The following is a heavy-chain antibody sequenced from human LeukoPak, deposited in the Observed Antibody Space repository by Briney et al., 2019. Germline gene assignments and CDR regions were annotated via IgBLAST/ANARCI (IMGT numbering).Heavy chain of an antibody. Sequence: AGGSLRLSCAASGFTFDDYAMHWVRQAPGKGLEWVSGISWNSGSIGYADSVKGRFTISRDNAKNSLYLQMNSLRAEDTALYYCAKDMVPSDPWDAFDIRGQGTMVTVSS. CDR2: ISWNSGSI. J-gene: IGHJ3*02. CDR3: AKDMVPSDPWDAFDI. D-gene: IGHD4/OR15-4a*01. CDR1: GFTFDDYA. V-gene: IGHV3-9*01.